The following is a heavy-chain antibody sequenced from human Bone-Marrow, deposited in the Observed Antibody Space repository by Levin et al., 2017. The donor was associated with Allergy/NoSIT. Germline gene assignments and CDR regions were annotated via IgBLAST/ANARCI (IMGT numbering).Heavy chain of an antibody. Sequence: ASVKVSCKASGYTFTSYTLHWVRQAPGQRLEWMGWINAGNGNTKYSQKFQGRVTITRDTSASTAYMELSSLRSEDTAVYHCARPSYYDFLSGYEDVFDIWGQGTKVTVSS. CDR2: INAGNGNT. D-gene: IGHD3-9*01. J-gene: IGHJ3*02. V-gene: IGHV1-3*01. CDR3: ARPSYYDFLSGYEDVFDI. CDR1: GYTFTSYT.